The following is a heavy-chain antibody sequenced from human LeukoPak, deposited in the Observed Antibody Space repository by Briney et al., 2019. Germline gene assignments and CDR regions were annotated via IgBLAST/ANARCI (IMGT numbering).Heavy chain of an antibody. D-gene: IGHD2-21*02. CDR1: GYSFTRYT. Sequence: ASVKVSRKASGYSFTRYTIHWVRQAPGQRLEWMGWINAGNGDTKYSQEFQGRVTITRDTSASTAYMEVSSLKSEDMAVYYCAREGRPYCGGDCYVDYWGQGTLVTVSS. V-gene: IGHV1-3*03. CDR3: AREGRPYCGGDCYVDY. CDR2: INAGNGDT. J-gene: IGHJ4*02.